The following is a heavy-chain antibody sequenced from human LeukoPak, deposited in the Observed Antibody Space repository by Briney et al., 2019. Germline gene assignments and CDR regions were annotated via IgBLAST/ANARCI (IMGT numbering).Heavy chain of an antibody. CDR3: ARGTNYYGSGSYYNS. D-gene: IGHD3-10*01. CDR1: GFTVSSNY. CDR2: IYSGGKT. J-gene: IGHJ4*02. V-gene: IGHV3-53*01. Sequence: PGGSLRLSCAASGFTVSSNYMSWVRQAPGKGLEWVSVIYSGGKTNYADSVKGRFTISRDNSKNTLYLQMNSLRAEDTAVYYCARGTNYYGSGSYYNSWGQGTLVTVSS.